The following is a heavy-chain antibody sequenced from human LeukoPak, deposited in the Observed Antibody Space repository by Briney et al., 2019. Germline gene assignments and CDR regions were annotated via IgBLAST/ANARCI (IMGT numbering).Heavy chain of an antibody. J-gene: IGHJ4*02. D-gene: IGHD6-13*01. V-gene: IGHV1-3*01. CDR1: GYTFTSYA. CDR3: ARVDLLVIAAAGTFDY. CDR2: INAGNGNT. Sequence: GASVKVSCKASGYTFTSYAMHWLRQAPGQKLEWMGWINAGNGNTKYSQKFQGRVTITRDTSASTAYMELSSLRSEDTAVYYCARVDLLVIAAAGTFDYWGQGTLVTVSS.